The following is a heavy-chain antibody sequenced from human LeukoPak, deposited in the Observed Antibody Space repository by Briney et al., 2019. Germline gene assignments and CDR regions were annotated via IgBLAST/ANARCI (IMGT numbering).Heavy chain of an antibody. CDR1: GYTFTSYY. V-gene: IGHV1-46*01. D-gene: IGHD3-9*01. CDR3: ARGTDYDILTGYYLPGFDY. J-gene: IGHJ4*02. Sequence: GASVKVSCKASGYTFTSYYMHWVRQAPGQGLEWMGIINPSGGSTSYAQKFQGRVTMTRDMSTSTVYMELSSLRSEDTAVYYCARGTDYDILTGYYLPGFDYWGQGTLVTVSS. CDR2: INPSGGST.